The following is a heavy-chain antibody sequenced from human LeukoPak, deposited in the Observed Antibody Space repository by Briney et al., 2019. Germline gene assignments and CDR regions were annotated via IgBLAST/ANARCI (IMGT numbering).Heavy chain of an antibody. CDR3: ARHPLAGNNWFDP. D-gene: IGHD1-1*01. CDR2: IYYSGST. V-gene: IGHV4-59*08. Sequence: SETLSLTCTVSGGSISSYYWSWIRQPPGKGLEWIGYIYYSGSTNYNPSLKSRVTISVDTSKNQFSLKLSSVTAADTAVYYCARHPLAGNNWFDPWGQGTLVTVSS. J-gene: IGHJ5*02. CDR1: GGSISSYY.